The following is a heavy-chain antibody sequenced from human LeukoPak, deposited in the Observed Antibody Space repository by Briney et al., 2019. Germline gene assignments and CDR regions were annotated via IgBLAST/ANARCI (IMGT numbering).Heavy chain of an antibody. Sequence: SVKVSCKASGGTFSSYAISWVRQAPGQGLEWMGGIIPIFRTANYAQKFQGRVTITADESTSIAYMDLSSLRSEDTAVYYCARTDCSGGSCYSRRAFDYWGQGTLVTVSS. CDR3: ARTDCSGGSCYSRRAFDY. D-gene: IGHD2-15*01. V-gene: IGHV1-69*13. J-gene: IGHJ4*02. CDR1: GGTFSSYA. CDR2: IIPIFRTA.